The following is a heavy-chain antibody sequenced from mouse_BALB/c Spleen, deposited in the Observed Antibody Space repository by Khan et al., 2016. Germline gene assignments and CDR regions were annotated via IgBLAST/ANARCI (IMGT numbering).Heavy chain of an antibody. CDR1: GYTFTDYW. V-gene: IGHV1-7*01. D-gene: IGHD1-1*01. CDR3: ARWSYYYGSSYGWFAY. Sequence: QLKQSGAELAKPGASVKMSCKASGYTFTDYWMHWVKQRPGQGLEWIGYINPNTGYTEYNQKFKDKATLTADKSSSTAYMQLSSLTSEDSAVYYCARWSYYYGSSYGWFAYWGQGTLVTVSA. CDR2: INPNTGYT. J-gene: IGHJ3*01.